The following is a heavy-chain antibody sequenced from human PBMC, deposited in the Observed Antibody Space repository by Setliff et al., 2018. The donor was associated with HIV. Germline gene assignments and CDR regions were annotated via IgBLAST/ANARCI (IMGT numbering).Heavy chain of an antibody. J-gene: IGHJ4*02. D-gene: IGHD1-1*01. V-gene: IGHV2-5*01. CDR2: IYWNNNK. Sequence: SGPTLVNPTQTLTLTCTFSGLSLSTSGVGVGWIRQSPGKALEWLAFIYWNNNKHYSTSLKSRLTVTKDTSKNRVVFTMTNMDPVDTATYYCAYSGRQLRGPYFDYWGQGKLVTVSS. CDR3: AYSGRQLRGPYFDY. CDR1: GLSLSTSGVG.